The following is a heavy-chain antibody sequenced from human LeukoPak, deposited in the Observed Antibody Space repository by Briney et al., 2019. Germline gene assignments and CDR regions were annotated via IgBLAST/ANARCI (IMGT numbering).Heavy chain of an antibody. D-gene: IGHD3-10*01. CDR1: GGTFTNYG. Sequence: AAVKVSCKASGGTFTNYGFTWVRQAPGQGLECMGAIVPAFGTTNYAEKFQDRVTITADTPTSTVYMQMSSLRAEDTAVYYCARVGGPMVRGVFDSWGGETMLAVSS. CDR3: ARVGGPMVRGVFDS. J-gene: IGHJ4*02. CDR2: IVPAFGTT. V-gene: IGHV1-69*06.